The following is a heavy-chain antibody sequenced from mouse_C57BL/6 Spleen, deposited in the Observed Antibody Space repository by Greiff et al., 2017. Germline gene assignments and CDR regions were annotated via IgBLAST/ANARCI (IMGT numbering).Heavy chain of an antibody. V-gene: IGHV1-64*01. CDR1: GYTFTSYW. CDR3: ARDYYGNCAMDY. CDR2: IHPKSGST. D-gene: IGHD2-1*01. J-gene: IGHJ4*01. Sequence: QVQLKQPGAELVKPGASVKLSCKASGYTFTSYWMHWVKQRPGQGLEWIGMIHPKSGSTNYNEKFKSKATLTVDKSSSTAYMQLSSLTSEDSAVYYCARDYYGNCAMDYWGQGTSVTVSS.